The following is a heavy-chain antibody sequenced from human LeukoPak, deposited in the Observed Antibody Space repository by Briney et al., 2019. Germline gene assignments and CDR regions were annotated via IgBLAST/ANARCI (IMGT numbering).Heavy chain of an antibody. CDR2: INPNSGGT. CDR1: GYTFTGYY. Sequence: ASVKVSCKTSGYTFTGYYMHWVRQAPGHGLEWMGWINPNSGGTNYAQRFQGRVTMTRDTSISTAYMEVTRLRSDDTAVYYCARERGYCSSSACYTSDAFDIWGQGTMVTVSS. CDR3: ARERGYCSSSACYTSDAFDI. V-gene: IGHV1-2*02. D-gene: IGHD2-2*02. J-gene: IGHJ3*02.